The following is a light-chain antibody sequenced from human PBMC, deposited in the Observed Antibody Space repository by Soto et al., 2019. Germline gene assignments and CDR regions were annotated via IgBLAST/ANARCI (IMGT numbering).Light chain of an antibody. CDR1: QSVCSN. CDR3: QHYNNWPPWT. V-gene: IGKV3-15*01. CDR2: GAS. Sequence: EIMMTQSPPTLSVSPGERAPLSCRASQSVCSNLAWYQQKPGQAPRLLIYGASTRATGIPARFSGSGSGTEFTLTISSLQSEDFAIYYCQHYNNWPPWTFGQGTKVEIK. J-gene: IGKJ1*01.